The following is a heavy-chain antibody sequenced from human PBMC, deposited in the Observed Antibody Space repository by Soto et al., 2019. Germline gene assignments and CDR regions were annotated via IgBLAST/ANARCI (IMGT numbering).Heavy chain of an antibody. V-gene: IGHV2-5*02. J-gene: IGHJ4*02. Sequence: QITLKESGPTLVKPTQTLTLTCTFSGFSLSTSGVGVGWIRQPPGKALEWVALIYWDDAKEYSPSLKSRLTSPKDPSKNQVALTMTNMDPGDTATYYCAHKGGGDRILDYWGQGTLVTVSS. D-gene: IGHD3-16*01. CDR1: GFSLSTSGVG. CDR2: IYWDDAK. CDR3: AHKGGGDRILDY.